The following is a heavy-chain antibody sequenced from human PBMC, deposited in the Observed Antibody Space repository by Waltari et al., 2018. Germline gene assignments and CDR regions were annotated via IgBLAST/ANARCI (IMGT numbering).Heavy chain of an antibody. D-gene: IGHD6-19*01. J-gene: IGHJ6*02. CDR3: ARDRGPVAGGGMDV. CDR1: GGSISSYY. Sequence: QVQLQESGSGLVKPSETLSLTCTVSGGSISSYYWSWIRPPPGKGLEWIGYIYYSGSTNYNPSLKSRVTISVDTSKNQFSLKLSSVTAADTAVYYCARDRGPVAGGGMDVWGQGTTVTVSS. V-gene: IGHV4-59*01. CDR2: IYYSGST.